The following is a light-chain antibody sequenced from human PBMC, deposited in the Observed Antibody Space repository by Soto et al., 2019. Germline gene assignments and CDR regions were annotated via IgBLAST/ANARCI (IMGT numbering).Light chain of an antibody. V-gene: IGKV1-33*01. CDR2: DAS. J-gene: IGKJ3*01. CDR1: QAIKKN. CDR3: QLHDYLEIT. Sequence: DIQMTQSPSSLSASVGDRVIITCQASQAIKKNLNWYQQKPGKAPKLLIYDASNLKTGVPSRFSGSGSGTDFTFTISTLQPEDFATYYCQLHDYLEITFGPGTKVDI.